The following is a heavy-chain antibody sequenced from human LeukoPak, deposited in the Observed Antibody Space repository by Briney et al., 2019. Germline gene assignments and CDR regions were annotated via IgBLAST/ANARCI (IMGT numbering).Heavy chain of an antibody. J-gene: IGHJ4*02. CDR2: IYYSGST. CDR3: ARVAVVVAATDY. Sequence: SETLSLTCTVSGGSISSSSYYWGWIRQPPGKGLEWIGSIYYSGSTYYNPSLKSRVTISVDTSKNQFSLKLSSVTAADTAVYYCARVAVVVAATDYWGQGTLVTVSS. V-gene: IGHV4-39*01. D-gene: IGHD2-15*01. CDR1: GGSISSSSYY.